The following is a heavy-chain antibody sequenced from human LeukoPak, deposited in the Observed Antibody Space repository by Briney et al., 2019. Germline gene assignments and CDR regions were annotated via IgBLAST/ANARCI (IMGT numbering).Heavy chain of an antibody. V-gene: IGHV3-30*02. CDR1: GFTFSSYG. D-gene: IGHD5-18*01. Sequence: PGGSLRLSCAASGFTFSSYGMHWVRQAPGKGLEWVAFIRYDGSNKYYADSVKGRFTISRDNSKNTLYLQMNSLRAEDTAVYYCARRTWIQLWPSPGDFDYWGQGTLVTVSS. CDR3: ARRTWIQLWPSPGDFDY. J-gene: IGHJ4*02. CDR2: IRYDGSNK.